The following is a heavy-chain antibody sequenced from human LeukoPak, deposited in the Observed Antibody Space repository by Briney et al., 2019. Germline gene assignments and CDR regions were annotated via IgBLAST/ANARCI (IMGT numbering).Heavy chain of an antibody. CDR2: ISGSGGST. V-gene: IGHV3-23*01. J-gene: IGHJ5*02. Sequence: GGPLRLSCAASGFTFSSYAMSWVRQAPGKGLEGVSAISGSGGSTYYADSVKGRFTISRDNSKNTLYLQMNSLRAEDTAVYYCAKDRPPQRIAAACCGWFDPWGQGTLVTVSS. CDR1: GFTFSSYA. CDR3: AKDRPPQRIAAACCGWFDP. D-gene: IGHD6-13*01.